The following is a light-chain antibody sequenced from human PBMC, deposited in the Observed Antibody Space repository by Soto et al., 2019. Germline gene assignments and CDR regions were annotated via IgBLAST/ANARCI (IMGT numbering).Light chain of an antibody. J-gene: IGKJ1*01. CDR2: KAS. V-gene: IGKV1-5*03. CDR1: QRISSW. Sequence: DIQMTQSPSTLSASVGDRVTITCRASQRISSWLAWYQQRPGKVPRLLIYKASTLESGVPSRFSGSGSGTEFTLTISSLQPDVFATYYCQLYNSPPWTFGQGTKVEIK. CDR3: QLYNSPPWT.